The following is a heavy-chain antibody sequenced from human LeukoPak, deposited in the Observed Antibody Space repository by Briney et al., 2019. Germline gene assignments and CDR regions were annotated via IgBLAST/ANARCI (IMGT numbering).Heavy chain of an antibody. CDR3: ARDPGSSSFDL. J-gene: IGHJ4*02. D-gene: IGHD6-13*01. CDR2: IDRDGSVR. CDR1: GFSFSTYW. V-gene: IGHV3-7*01. Sequence: GGSLRLSCSASGFSFSTYWMSWVRQTPETGLEFVANIDRDGSVRNYMDSLRGRSTISRDNAKKSMYLEINSLRADDTAVYYCARDPGSSSFDLWGRGALVTVSS.